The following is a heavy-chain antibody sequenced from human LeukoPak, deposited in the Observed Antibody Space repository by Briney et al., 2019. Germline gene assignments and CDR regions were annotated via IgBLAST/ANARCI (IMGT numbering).Heavy chain of an antibody. D-gene: IGHD6-13*01. CDR3: ARDLASGIAAAGTVHWFDP. J-gene: IGHJ5*02. Sequence: KPGGSLRLSCAASGFTFSSYSMNWDRQAPGKGLEWVSSISSSSSYIYYADSVKGRFTISRDNAKNSLYLQMNSLRAEDTAVYYCARDLASGIAAAGTVHWFDPWGQGTLVTVPS. CDR1: GFTFSSYS. V-gene: IGHV3-21*01. CDR2: ISSSSSYI.